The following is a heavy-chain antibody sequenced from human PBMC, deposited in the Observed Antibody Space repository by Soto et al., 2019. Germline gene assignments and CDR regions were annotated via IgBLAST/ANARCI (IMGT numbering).Heavy chain of an antibody. CDR1: GGSISSYY. J-gene: IGHJ3*02. V-gene: IGHV4-59*01. Sequence: QVQLQESGPGLVKPSETLSLTCTVSGGSISSYYWSWIRQPPGKGLEWIGYIYYSGSTNYNPSLNSRVTISVDTSKNQFSLKLSSVTAADTAVYYCASSDSGSYHDAFDIWGQGTMVTVSS. CDR2: IYYSGST. D-gene: IGHD1-26*01. CDR3: ASSDSGSYHDAFDI.